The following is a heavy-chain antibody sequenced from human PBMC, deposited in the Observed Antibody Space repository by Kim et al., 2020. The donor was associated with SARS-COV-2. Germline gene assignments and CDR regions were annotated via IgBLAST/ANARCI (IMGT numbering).Heavy chain of an antibody. V-gene: IGHV3-7*03. CDR3: ARARGVGASGFDN. Sequence: YVYSVKGRITISRDNAKKSLYLQMNTLRVQDTAVYYCARARGVGASGFDNWGQGALVTVSS. D-gene: IGHD1-26*01. J-gene: IGHJ4*02.